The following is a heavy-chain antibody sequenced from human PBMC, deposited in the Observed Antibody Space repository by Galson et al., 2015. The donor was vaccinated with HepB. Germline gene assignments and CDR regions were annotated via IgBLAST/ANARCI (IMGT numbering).Heavy chain of an antibody. D-gene: IGHD3-3*01. J-gene: IGHJ4*02. CDR3: ARESFTSGRAGGWDY. CDR2: VSSNGRSQ. CDR1: GFTFSNYH. V-gene: IGHV3-30*04. Sequence: SLRLSCAASGFTFSNYHMHWVRQAPGKGLEWVAAVSSNGRSQYYADSVKGRFTISRDNPKNTLYLEMNSLRAEDTVVFYCARESFTSGRAGGWDYWGQGILVTVSS.